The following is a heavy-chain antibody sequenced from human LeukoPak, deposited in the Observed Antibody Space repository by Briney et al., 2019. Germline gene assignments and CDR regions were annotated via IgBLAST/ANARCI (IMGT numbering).Heavy chain of an antibody. V-gene: IGHV3-48*01. CDR2: ISSESSVI. J-gene: IGHJ4*02. D-gene: IGHD6-6*01. CDR1: GFTFDSYS. CDR3: ARGYSSSSGSHFDY. Sequence: GSLRLSCAVSGFTFDSYSMNWVRQAPGKGLEWVSYISSESSVIYYVDSVKGRFTISRDNAKNSLYLQMHSLRAEDTAVYYCARGYSSSSGSHFDYWGQGTLVTVSS.